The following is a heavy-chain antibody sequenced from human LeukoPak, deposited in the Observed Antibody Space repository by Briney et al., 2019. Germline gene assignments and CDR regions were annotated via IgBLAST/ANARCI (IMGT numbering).Heavy chain of an antibody. Sequence: ASVKVSCKASGFTLNAYYMHWVRQAPGQRLEWIVWINTNSGRANNVQKFQGRVNRTRDTSVSAVHMELSGLQSDDTAVYFCARDVYRFLRWNFDSWGQGTLITVSS. CDR2: INTNSGRA. J-gene: IGHJ5*01. CDR1: GFTLNAYY. D-gene: IGHD3-3*01. CDR3: ARDVYRFLRWNFDS. V-gene: IGHV1-2*02.